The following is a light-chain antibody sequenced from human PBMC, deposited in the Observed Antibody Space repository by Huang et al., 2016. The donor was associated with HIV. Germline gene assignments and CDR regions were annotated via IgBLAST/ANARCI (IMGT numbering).Light chain of an antibody. V-gene: IGKV1-39*01. CDR2: AAS. J-gene: IGKJ2*01. Sequence: DIQMTQSPSSLSASVGDRVTITCRASQNIGHYLNCYQQKAGNAPRLLIAAASNLHSGVPSSISGSGSGTDFTLTISRLQPEDVATYYCQQSEGSPYTFGQGTRLDIK. CDR1: QNIGHY. CDR3: QQSEGSPYT.